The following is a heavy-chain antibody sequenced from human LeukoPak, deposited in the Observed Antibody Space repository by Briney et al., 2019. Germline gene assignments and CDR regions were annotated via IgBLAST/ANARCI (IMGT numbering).Heavy chain of an antibody. J-gene: IGHJ3*02. V-gene: IGHV3-11*01. CDR2: ISSSGSTI. CDR1: GFTFSDYY. D-gene: IGHD1-26*01. CDR3: ASLYSGSPRATDAFDI. Sequence: KTGGSLRLSCAASGFTFSDYYMSWIRQAPGKGLEWVSYISSSGSTIYYADSVKGRFTISRDNAKNSLYLQMNSLRAEDTAVYYCASLYSGSPRATDAFDIWGQGTMVTVSS.